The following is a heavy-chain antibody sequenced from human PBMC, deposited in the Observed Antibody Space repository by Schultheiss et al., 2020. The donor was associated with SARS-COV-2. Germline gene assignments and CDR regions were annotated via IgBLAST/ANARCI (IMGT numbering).Heavy chain of an antibody. CDR3: AKDKKGGSYGFDP. D-gene: IGHD1-26*01. V-gene: IGHV3-53*01. CDR1: GFTFSDYY. Sequence: GGSLRLSCAASGFTFSDYYMSWIRQAPGKGLEWVSVIYSGGSTYYADSVKGRFTISRDNSKNTLYLQMNSLRAEDTAVYYCAKDKKGGSYGFDPWGQGTLVTVAS. CDR2: IYSGGST. J-gene: IGHJ5*02.